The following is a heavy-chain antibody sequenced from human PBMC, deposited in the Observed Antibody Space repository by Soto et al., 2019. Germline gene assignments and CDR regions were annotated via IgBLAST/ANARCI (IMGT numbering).Heavy chain of an antibody. Sequence: QVQLQESGPGLVKPSQTLSLTCTGSGGSISSGDYYWSCIRQPPGKGLEWIGYIYYSGSTYYNPSLESRVTISVDTSMNQFSLKLSSVTAADTAVYYCARGGRYGDLIFDYWGQGTLVTVSS. J-gene: IGHJ4*02. CDR2: IYYSGST. CDR1: GGSISSGDYY. CDR3: ARGGRYGDLIFDY. D-gene: IGHD4-17*01. V-gene: IGHV4-30-4*01.